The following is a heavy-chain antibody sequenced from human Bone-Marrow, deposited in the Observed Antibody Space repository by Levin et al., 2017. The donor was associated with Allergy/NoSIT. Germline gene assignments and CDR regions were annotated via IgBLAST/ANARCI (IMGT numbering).Heavy chain of an antibody. Sequence: SGPTLVKPTQTLTLTCTFSGFSLSTSGMCVSWIRQPPGKALEWLARIDRDDDKYYSTSLKTRLIISKDTSKNQVVLTMTNMDPVDTATYYCARATNHYYGRGFDYWGQGTLVTVSS. D-gene: IGHD3-10*01. CDR1: GFSLSTSGMC. CDR3: ARATNHYYGRGFDY. V-gene: IGHV2-70*11. CDR2: IDRDDDK. J-gene: IGHJ4*02.